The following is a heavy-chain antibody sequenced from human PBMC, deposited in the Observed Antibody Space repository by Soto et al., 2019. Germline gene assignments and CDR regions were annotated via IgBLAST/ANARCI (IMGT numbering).Heavy chain of an antibody. CDR2: IYYTGST. CDR1: GGSISSYY. J-gene: IGHJ4*02. D-gene: IGHD5-12*01. V-gene: IGHV4-59*12. Sequence: SETLSLTCTVSGGSISSYYWSWIRQPPGKGLEWIGYIYYTGSTNYNPSLKSRVTISVDTSKNQFSLQLSSVTAADTAVYYCARGKWLRSSFDYWGQGTLVTVSS. CDR3: ARGKWLRSSFDY.